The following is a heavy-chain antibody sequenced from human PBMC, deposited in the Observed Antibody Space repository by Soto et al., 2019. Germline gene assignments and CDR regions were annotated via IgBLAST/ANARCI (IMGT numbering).Heavy chain of an antibody. J-gene: IGHJ6*02. Sequence: SVKVSCKASGGTFSSYAISWVRQAPGQGLEWMGGIIPIFGTANYAQKFQGRVTITADESTSTAYMELSSLRSEDTAVYYCAREEYSSSSYYYYYGMDVWGQGTTVPASS. D-gene: IGHD6-6*01. CDR3: AREEYSSSSYYYYYGMDV. CDR1: GGTFSSYA. V-gene: IGHV1-69*13. CDR2: IIPIFGTA.